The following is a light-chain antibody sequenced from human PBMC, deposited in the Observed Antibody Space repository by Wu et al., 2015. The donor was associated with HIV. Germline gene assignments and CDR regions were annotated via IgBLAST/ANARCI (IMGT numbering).Light chain of an antibody. CDR1: QSVTTSY. CDR2: GAY. V-gene: IGKV3-20*01. J-gene: IGKJ2*01. Sequence: ELVLTQSPGTLSLSPGERATLSCRASQSVTTSYLAWYQQKPGQAPRLLIYGAYTRATGIPDRISGSGSGTDFTLTISRLEPEDFAVYYCQQYGSSLGYTFGQGTKLXIK. CDR3: QQYGSSLGYT.